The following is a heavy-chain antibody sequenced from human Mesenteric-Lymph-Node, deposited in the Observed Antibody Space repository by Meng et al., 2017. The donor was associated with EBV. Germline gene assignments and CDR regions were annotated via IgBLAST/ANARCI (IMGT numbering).Heavy chain of an antibody. J-gene: IGHJ4*02. D-gene: IGHD2-2*02. V-gene: IGHV3-15*01. CDR3: TTGYTGTSHDGY. Sequence: EVQLVESGGGLVQPGXXXXLSFAASGFTFSSAWMSWVRQGPGKGLEWVGRIKSKRDGETTDYAAPVKGRFTISRDDPENTLHLQMNSLKTEDTGVYFCTTGYTGTSHDGYWGQGTLVTVSS. CDR1: GFTFSSAW. CDR2: IKSKRDGETT.